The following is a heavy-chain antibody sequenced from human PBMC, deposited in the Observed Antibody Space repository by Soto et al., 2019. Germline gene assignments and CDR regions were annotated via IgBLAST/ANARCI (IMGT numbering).Heavy chain of an antibody. CDR3: ARDAPYHDSSSWFGGMDV. D-gene: IGHD6-13*01. CDR1: GYTFTSYY. V-gene: IGHV1-46*01. J-gene: IGHJ6*02. Sequence: ASVKVSCKASGYTFTSYYMHLVRQAPGQGLEWMGIINPSGGSTSYAQKFQGRVTMTRDTSTSTVYMELSSLRSEDTAVYYCARDAPYHDSSSWFGGMDVWGQGTTVTVSS. CDR2: INPSGGST.